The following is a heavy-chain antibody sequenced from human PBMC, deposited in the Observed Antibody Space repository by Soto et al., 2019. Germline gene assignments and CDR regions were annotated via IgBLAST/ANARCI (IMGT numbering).Heavy chain of an antibody. Sequence: QMQLVQSGPEVKKPGTSVKVSCKASGFTFTSSAVQWVRQARGQRLEWIGWIVVGSGNTNYAQKFQERVTITRDMSTSTAYMEMSSLRSEDTAVYYCAAFYYDSSCYVDYWGQGTLVTVSS. CDR3: AAFYYDSSCYVDY. D-gene: IGHD3-22*01. CDR1: GFTFTSSA. CDR2: IVVGSGNT. V-gene: IGHV1-58*01. J-gene: IGHJ4*02.